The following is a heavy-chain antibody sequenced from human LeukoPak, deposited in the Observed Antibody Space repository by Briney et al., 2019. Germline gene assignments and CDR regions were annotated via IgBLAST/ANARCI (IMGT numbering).Heavy chain of an antibody. D-gene: IGHD2-2*01. V-gene: IGHV4-59*08. Sequence: RPSETLSLTCTVSGGSISSYYWSWIRQPPGKGLEWIGYIYYSGSTNYNPSLKSRVTISVDTSKNQFSLKLSSVTAADTAVYYCARAYNSPQYCSSTSCQRFWYFDLWGRGTLVTVSS. J-gene: IGHJ2*01. CDR2: IYYSGST. CDR1: GGSISSYY. CDR3: ARAYNSPQYCSSTSCQRFWYFDL.